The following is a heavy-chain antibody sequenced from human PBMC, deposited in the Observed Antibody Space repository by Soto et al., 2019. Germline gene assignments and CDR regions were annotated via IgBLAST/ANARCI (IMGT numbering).Heavy chain of an antibody. J-gene: IGHJ4*02. CDR3: ARVALGSSGYYFPSIFDY. CDR2: IYYSGST. V-gene: IGHV4-30-4*01. D-gene: IGHD3-22*01. Sequence: SETLSLTCTVSGGSISSGDYYWSWIRQPPGKGLEWIGYIYYSGSTYYNPSLKSRVTISVDTSKNQFSLKLSSVTAADTAVYYCARVALGSSGYYFPSIFDYWGQGTPVTVSS. CDR1: GGSISSGDYY.